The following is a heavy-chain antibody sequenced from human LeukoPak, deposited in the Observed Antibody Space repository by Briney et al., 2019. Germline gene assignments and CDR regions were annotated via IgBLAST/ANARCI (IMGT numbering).Heavy chain of an antibody. D-gene: IGHD3-10*01. Sequence: ASVKVSCKASGYTLRSYGTTWVRQAPGQGLEWMGWINTNTGNPTYAQGLTGGFVFSLDTSVSTAYLQISSLKAEDTAVYYCARDSITMVRGVHNWFDPWGQGTLVTVSS. V-gene: IGHV7-4-1*02. CDR2: INTNTGNP. J-gene: IGHJ5*02. CDR3: ARDSITMVRGVHNWFDP. CDR1: GYTLRSYG.